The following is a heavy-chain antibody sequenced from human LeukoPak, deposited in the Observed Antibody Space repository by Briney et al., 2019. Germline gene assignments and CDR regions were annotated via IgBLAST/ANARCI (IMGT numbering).Heavy chain of an antibody. V-gene: IGHV1-69*04. D-gene: IGHD3-9*01. CDR1: GGTFSSYA. J-gene: IGHJ6*02. Sequence: SVKVSCKASGGTFSSYAISWVRQAPGQGLEWMGRIIPILGIANYAQKFQGRVTITADKSTSTAYMELSSLRSEDTAVYYCARGDYDILTGYYPRDGIDVWGQGTTVTVSS. CDR2: IIPILGIA. CDR3: ARGDYDILTGYYPRDGIDV.